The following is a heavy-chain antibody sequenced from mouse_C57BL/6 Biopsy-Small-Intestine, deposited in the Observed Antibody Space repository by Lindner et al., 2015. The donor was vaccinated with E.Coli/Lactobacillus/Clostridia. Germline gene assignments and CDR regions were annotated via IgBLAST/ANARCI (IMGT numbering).Heavy chain of an antibody. D-gene: IGHD1-1*01. CDR1: GYAFANYL. J-gene: IGHJ2*01. CDR3: ARSEITTVVALYFDY. Sequence: VQLQESGAELVRPGTSVKVSCKASGYAFANYLIEWVKQRPGQGLEWIGVIDPGSGGTNYNEKFKGKATLTADKSSSTAYMQLSSLTSEDSAVYFCARSEITTVVALYFDYWGHGTTLTVSS. V-gene: IGHV1-54*01. CDR2: IDPGSGGT.